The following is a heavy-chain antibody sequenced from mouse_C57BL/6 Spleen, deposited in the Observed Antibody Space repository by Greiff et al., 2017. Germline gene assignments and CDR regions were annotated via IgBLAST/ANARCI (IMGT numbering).Heavy chain of an antibody. CDR3: ATTVVANWYFDF. CDR2: IDPSDSET. J-gene: IGHJ1*03. D-gene: IGHD1-1*01. V-gene: IGHV1-52*01. Sequence: QVQLQQPGAELVRPGSSVKLSCKASGYTFTSYWMHWVKQRPIQGLEWIGNIDPSDSETHYNQKFKDKATLTVDKSSSTACMQLSSLTSEDSAVYYCATTVVANWYFDFWGTGTTVTVSS. CDR1: GYTFTSYW.